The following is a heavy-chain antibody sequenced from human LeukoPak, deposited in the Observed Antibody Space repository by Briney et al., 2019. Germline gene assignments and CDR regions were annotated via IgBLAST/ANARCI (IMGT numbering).Heavy chain of an antibody. V-gene: IGHV5-51*01. D-gene: IGHD6-13*01. CDR1: GYSFTSYW. CDR2: IYPGDPDT. CDR3: ARMYSTNAFDI. J-gene: IGHJ3*02. Sequence: GESLKISCKGSGYSFTSYWIGWVRQMPGKGLDWMGIIYPGDPDTRYSPSFQGQVTISADKSISTAYLQLSSLKASDTAMYFCARMYSTNAFDIWGQGTMVTVSS.